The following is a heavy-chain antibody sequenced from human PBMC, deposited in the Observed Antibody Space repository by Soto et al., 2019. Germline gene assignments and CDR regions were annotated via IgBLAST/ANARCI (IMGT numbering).Heavy chain of an antibody. CDR1: GGSISSGGYY. J-gene: IGHJ3*02. D-gene: IGHD4-4*01. V-gene: IGHV4-31*03. CDR2: IYYSGST. CDR3: ARCMTTVTTGAFDI. Sequence: SETLSLTCTVSGGSISSGGYYWSWIRQHPGKGLEWIGYIYYSGSTYYNPSLKSRVTISVDTSKNQFSLKLSSVTAADTAVYYCARCMTTVTTGAFDIWGQGTMVTVSS.